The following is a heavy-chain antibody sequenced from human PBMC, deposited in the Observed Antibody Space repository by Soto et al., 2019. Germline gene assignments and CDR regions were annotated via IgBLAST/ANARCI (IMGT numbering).Heavy chain of an antibody. CDR2: IVVGSGNT. Sequence: QIQLVQFGPEVRKPGTPVKVSCKASGFTFSSCGIHWVRQARGQRLEWIGWIVVGSGNTNYAQKFQERVTITRDVSTNTAYMELTSLRSDDTAVYYCAADLAPIVPYNWFEPWRQGTLVTVSS. CDR1: GFTFSSCG. CDR3: AADLAPIVPYNWFEP. D-gene: IGHD2-15*01. V-gene: IGHV1-58*02. J-gene: IGHJ5*02.